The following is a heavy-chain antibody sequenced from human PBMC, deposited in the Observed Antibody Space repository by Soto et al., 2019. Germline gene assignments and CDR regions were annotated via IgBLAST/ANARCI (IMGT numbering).Heavy chain of an antibody. Sequence: QVQLVQSGGGVGQPGGGSLRLSCQGSGFTFTNHAMHWFRQAPGKGLEWLAVISYDGTNKNYADSVRFKISRDNSKSTLYLQMSNLPPEDTAVYYCAIQSSQGGLTDLQYWGQGALVIVSA. J-gene: IGHJ1*01. D-gene: IGHD6-6*01. CDR2: ISYDGTNK. CDR1: GFTFTNHA. CDR3: AIQSSQGGLTDLQY. V-gene: IGHV3-30*04.